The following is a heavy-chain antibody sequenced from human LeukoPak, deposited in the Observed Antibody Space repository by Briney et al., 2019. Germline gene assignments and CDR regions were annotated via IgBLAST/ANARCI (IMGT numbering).Heavy chain of an antibody. CDR3: ARLGYSSTLNY. V-gene: IGHV4-59*08. D-gene: IGHD6-19*01. CDR1: GGSFSGYY. Sequence: SETLSLTCAAYGGSFSGYYWSWIRQPPGKGLEWIGYIYYSGSTNYNPSLRSRVTISVDTSKNQFSLKLSSVTAADTAVYYCARLGYSSTLNYWGQGTLVTVSS. CDR2: IYYSGST. J-gene: IGHJ4*02.